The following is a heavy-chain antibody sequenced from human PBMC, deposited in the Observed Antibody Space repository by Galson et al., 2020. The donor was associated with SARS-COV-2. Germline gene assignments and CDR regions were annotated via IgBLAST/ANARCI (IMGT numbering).Heavy chain of an antibody. D-gene: IGHD4-17*01. CDR2: MSERGSYP. J-gene: IGHJ4*02. CDR3: VRDIAARDDGGNHFEY. V-gene: IGHV3-21*05. Sequence: GGYLRLSCGVSGFSLGDYNMNWVRQAPGKGLERVSSMSERGSYPFYAVPVKGRFTMSRDNGKNSLYLQMNSLRIEDTAIYYCVRDIAARDDGGNHFEYWGQGTLVTVSS. CDR1: GFSLGDYN.